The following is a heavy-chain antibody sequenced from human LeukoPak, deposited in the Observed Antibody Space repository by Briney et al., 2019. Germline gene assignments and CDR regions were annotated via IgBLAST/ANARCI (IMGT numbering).Heavy chain of an antibody. CDR3: ARTTEAHSWRKRYCDHYIDV. CDR2: IYYSGST. CDR1: GGSFSGYY. D-gene: IGHD6-13*01. V-gene: IGHV4-59*01. J-gene: IGHJ6*03. Sequence: SETLSLTCAVYGGSFSGYYWMWIRQPPGKALEWVGYIYYSGSTNYNPSLKSQITISVDTSKNQFSLKLSSVTAADTAVYYCARTTEAHSWRKRYCDHYIDVWGEGTTVTVSS.